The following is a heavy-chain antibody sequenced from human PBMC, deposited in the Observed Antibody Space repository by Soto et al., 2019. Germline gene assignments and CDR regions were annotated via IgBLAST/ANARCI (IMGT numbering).Heavy chain of an antibody. D-gene: IGHD2-21*02. CDR1: GFTVSSNY. V-gene: IGHV3-53*01. J-gene: IGHJ3*02. CDR3: AREPLVVTAYAFDI. Sequence: PVGSLRLSCAASGFTVSSNYMSWVRQAPGKGLEWASVIYSGGSTYYADSVKGRFTISRDNSKNTLYLQMNSLRAEDTAVYYCAREPLVVTAYAFDIWGQGTMVTVSS. CDR2: IYSGGST.